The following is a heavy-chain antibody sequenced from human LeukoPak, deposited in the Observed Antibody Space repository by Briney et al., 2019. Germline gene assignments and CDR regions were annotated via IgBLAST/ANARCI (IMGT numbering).Heavy chain of an antibody. CDR1: GFTFSKHW. V-gene: IGHV3-7*01. J-gene: IGHJ4*02. CDR3: ARARRVDSNDY. Sequence: QTGGSLRLSCAASGFTFSKHWMTWVRQAPGKGLEWVANIYEDGSKKNYVDSVKDRFTISRDNAKNSLYLQMNSLRDEDTAVYYCARARRVDSNDYWGQGTLVTVSS. CDR2: IYEDGSKK.